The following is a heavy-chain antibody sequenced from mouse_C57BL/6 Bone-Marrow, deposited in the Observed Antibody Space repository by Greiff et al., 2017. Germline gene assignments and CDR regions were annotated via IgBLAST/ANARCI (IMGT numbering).Heavy chain of an antibody. CDR3: ARVEFDSSSGDWYFDV. D-gene: IGHD1-1*01. V-gene: IGHV1-85*01. CDR2: IYPRDGST. Sequence: QVQLQQSGPELVKPGASVKLSCKASGYTFTSYDINWVKQRPGQGLEWIGWIYPRDGSTKYNEKFKGKATLTLDNSSSTAYIELHGLTSEVSAVYFCARVEFDSSSGDWYFDVWGTGTTVTVSS. J-gene: IGHJ1*03. CDR1: GYTFTSYD.